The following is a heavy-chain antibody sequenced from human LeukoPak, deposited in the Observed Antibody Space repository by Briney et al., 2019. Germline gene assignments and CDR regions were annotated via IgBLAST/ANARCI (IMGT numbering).Heavy chain of an antibody. J-gene: IGHJ4*02. Sequence: SETLSLTCTVSGGSINSGSYHGGWVRQPPGKGLEWIGSIYYSGSTYYNPSLKSRVTISVDTSKSQLSLKLSSLTAADTAVYYCARHQEGQWFGELFDYWGQGTLVTVSS. CDR1: GGSINSGSYH. CDR3: ARHQEGQWFGELFDY. D-gene: IGHD3-10*01. CDR2: IYYSGST. V-gene: IGHV4-39*01.